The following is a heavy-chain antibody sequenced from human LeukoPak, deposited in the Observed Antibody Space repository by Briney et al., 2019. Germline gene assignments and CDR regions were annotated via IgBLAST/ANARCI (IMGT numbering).Heavy chain of an antibody. Sequence: GGSLRLSCAASGFTFSNYWMHWIRQVPGKGLVWVSHIKYDGSATNYADSVKGRFTISRDNAKNTLYLQMNSLRAEDTAVYYCAKHSGYEINYWGQGTLVTVSS. J-gene: IGHJ4*02. D-gene: IGHD5-12*01. CDR3: AKHSGYEINY. V-gene: IGHV3-74*01. CDR1: GFTFSNYW. CDR2: IKYDGSAT.